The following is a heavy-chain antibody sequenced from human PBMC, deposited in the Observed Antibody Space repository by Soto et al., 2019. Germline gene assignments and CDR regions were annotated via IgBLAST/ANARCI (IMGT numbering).Heavy chain of an antibody. CDR1: GGSISSYY. Sequence: SETLSLTCTVSGGSISSYYWSWIRQPAGKGLEWIGSIYYSGSTYYNPSLKSRVTISVDTSKNQFSLKLSSVTAADTAVYYCARMIVATISRWFDPWGQGTLVTVSS. V-gene: IGHV4-59*05. J-gene: IGHJ5*02. D-gene: IGHD5-12*01. CDR2: IYYSGST. CDR3: ARMIVATISRWFDP.